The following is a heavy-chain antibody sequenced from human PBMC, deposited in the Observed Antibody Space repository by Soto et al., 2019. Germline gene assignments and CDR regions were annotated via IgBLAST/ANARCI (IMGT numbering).Heavy chain of an antibody. CDR2: IGSVGGDT. D-gene: IGHD1-20*01. V-gene: IGHV3-23*01. Sequence: EVQLLESGGGLVQPGGSLRLSCAASGFTFYSYAMSWVRQAPGKGLEWVSTIGSVGGDTYYADSVKGRFTISRDDSKNTLLLQMNSVRAEDTDVYYCVKDRMAYNSVWDPFDIWGQGKMGTVSS. CDR1: GFTFYSYA. J-gene: IGHJ3*02. CDR3: VKDRMAYNSVWDPFDI.